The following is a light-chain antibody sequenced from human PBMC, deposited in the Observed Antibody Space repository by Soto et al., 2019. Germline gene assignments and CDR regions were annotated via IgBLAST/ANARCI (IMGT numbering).Light chain of an antibody. V-gene: IGKV3-20*01. J-gene: IGKJ1*01. CDR3: QQYCYSPRT. Sequence: EIVLTQSPGTLSLSPGDRATISCRASQSVSSSYLAWYQQKPGQAPRLLIYGASIWATGVPERFSGSASGTDFTLTISRLEPEDFAVYYCQQYCYSPRTFGQGTKVEIK. CDR2: GAS. CDR1: QSVSSSY.